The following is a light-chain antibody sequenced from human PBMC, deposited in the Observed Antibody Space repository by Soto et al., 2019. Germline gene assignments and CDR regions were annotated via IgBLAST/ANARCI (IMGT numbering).Light chain of an antibody. Sequence: QSVLTQPASVSGSPGQSITISCTGTSSDVGSYNLVSWYQQHPGKAPKVMIYEVSKRPSGFSNRFSGSKSGNTASLTISGLQAEDEADYYCCSYAGSYVFGTGTKVTVL. V-gene: IGLV2-23*02. CDR2: EVS. CDR1: SSDVGSYNL. CDR3: CSYAGSYV. J-gene: IGLJ1*01.